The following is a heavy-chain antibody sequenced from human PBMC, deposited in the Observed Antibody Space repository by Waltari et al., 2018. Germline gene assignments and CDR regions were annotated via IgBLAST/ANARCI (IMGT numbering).Heavy chain of an antibody. Sequence: QVQLVESGGGGVKPGRSLRLSCAAAGFNFRNYAINWVRQALGKGLEWVAVISYDGSNKYYADSVKGRFTISRDKSMNTLYLQMNSLRAEDTAVYYCARGPPEYQLPPCDYWGQGTLVTVSS. CDR2: ISYDGSNK. D-gene: IGHD2-2*01. J-gene: IGHJ4*02. CDR1: GFNFRNYA. CDR3: ARGPPEYQLPPCDY. V-gene: IGHV3-30-3*01.